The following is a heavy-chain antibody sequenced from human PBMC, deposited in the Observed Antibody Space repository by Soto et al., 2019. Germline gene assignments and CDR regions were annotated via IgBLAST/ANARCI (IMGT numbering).Heavy chain of an antibody. V-gene: IGHV4-30-2*01. J-gene: IGHJ4*02. Sequence: SETLSLTCAVSGGSISSGGYSWGWIRQPPGKGLEWIGYIYHSANTYYNPSLKSRVTISVDRSKNQFSLKLSSVTAADTAVYYGARGMTTVTTFDYWGQGTLVTVSS. D-gene: IGHD4-17*01. CDR1: GGSISSGGYS. CDR2: IYHSANT. CDR3: ARGMTTVTTFDY.